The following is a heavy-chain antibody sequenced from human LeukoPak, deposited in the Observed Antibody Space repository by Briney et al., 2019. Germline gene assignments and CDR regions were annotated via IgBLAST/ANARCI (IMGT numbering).Heavy chain of an antibody. CDR3: ARVRRYCSSTSCYAHYYYYGMDV. D-gene: IGHD2-2*01. V-gene: IGHV4-34*01. CDR1: GGSFSNYY. J-gene: IGHJ6*02. Sequence: PSETLSLTCAVYGGSFSNYYWSWIRQPPGKGLEWIGEINHSESTNYNPSLKSRVTISIDTSKNQFSLKLSSVTAADTAVYYCARVRRYCSSTSCYAHYYYYGMDVWGQGTTVTVSS. CDR2: INHSEST.